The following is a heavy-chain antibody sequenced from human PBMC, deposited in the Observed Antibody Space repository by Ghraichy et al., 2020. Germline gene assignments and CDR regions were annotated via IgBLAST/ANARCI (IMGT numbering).Heavy chain of an antibody. D-gene: IGHD2-2*01. V-gene: IGHV2-5*01. CDR1: GFSLSTTGVG. J-gene: IGHJ4*02. Sequence: SGPTLVKPTQTLTLTCTFSGFSLSTTGVGVGWIRQPPGKALEWLALIYWNDDKRYSPSLESRLTITKDTSKNQVVLTMTNMDPVDTATYFCAHSPIIVLPDPILYTFDYWGQGTLVTVSS. CDR2: IYWNDDK. CDR3: AHSPIIVLPDPILYTFDY.